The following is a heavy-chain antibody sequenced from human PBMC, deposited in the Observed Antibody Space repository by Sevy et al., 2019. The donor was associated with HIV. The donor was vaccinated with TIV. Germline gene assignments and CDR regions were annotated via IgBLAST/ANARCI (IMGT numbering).Heavy chain of an antibody. V-gene: IGHV3-48*02. J-gene: IGHJ5*02. D-gene: IGHD1-26*01. CDR3: ARDPYRKWEQGGWFDP. Sequence: GGSLRLSCAASGFTFSSYSMNWVRQAPGKGLEWVSYISSSSSTIYYADSVKGRFTLSRDNAKNSTYLQMNSLRDEDTAVYYCARDPYRKWEQGGWFDPWGQGTLVTVSS. CDR2: ISSSSSTI. CDR1: GFTFSSYS.